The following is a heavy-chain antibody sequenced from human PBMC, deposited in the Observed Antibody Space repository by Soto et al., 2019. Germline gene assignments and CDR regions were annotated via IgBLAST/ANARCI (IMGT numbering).Heavy chain of an antibody. CDR3: AREQPNFDY. Sequence: ASVKVSCKTSGYTFTDYYMHWVRQAPGQGLEWMGWINPNSGGTNYAQKFQGRVTMTSDTSISTAYLDLTNLTFDATAVYSCAREQPNFDYWGQGTLVTVSS. V-gene: IGHV1-2*02. CDR2: INPNSGGT. J-gene: IGHJ4*02. D-gene: IGHD1-1*01. CDR1: GYTFTDYY.